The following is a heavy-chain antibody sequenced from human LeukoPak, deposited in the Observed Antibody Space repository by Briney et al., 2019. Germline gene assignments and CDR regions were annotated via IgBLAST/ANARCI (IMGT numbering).Heavy chain of an antibody. CDR1: GYTFTSYD. CDR3: ARGLWLDSFDY. D-gene: IGHD6-19*01. CDR2: MNPNSGNT. V-gene: IGHV1-8*01. J-gene: IGHJ4*02. Sequence: ASVKVSCKASGYTFTSYDIDWVRQATGQGLEWMGWMNPNSGNTGYAQKFQGRVTMTRNTSISTAYRELSSLRSDDTAVYYCARGLWLDSFDYWGQGTLVTVSS.